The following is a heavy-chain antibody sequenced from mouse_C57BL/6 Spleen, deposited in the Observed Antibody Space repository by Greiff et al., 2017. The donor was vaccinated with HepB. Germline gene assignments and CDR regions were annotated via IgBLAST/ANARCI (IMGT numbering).Heavy chain of an antibody. CDR1: GFTFSSYA. D-gene: IGHD1-1*01. Sequence: EVKLVESGGGLVKPGGSLPLSCAASGFTFSSYALSWFRLTPEKMLEWVATISDGGSYTYYPDNVKGRFTISRDNAKNNLYLQMSHLKSEDTAMYYGARAGGTTVVASWYFDYWGQGTTLTVSS. CDR3: ARAGGTTVVASWYFDY. V-gene: IGHV5-4*03. CDR2: ISDGGSYT. J-gene: IGHJ2*01.